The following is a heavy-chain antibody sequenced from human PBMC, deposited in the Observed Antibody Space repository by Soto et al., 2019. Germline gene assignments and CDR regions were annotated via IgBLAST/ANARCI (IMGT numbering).Heavy chain of an antibody. CDR1: GYSFTSLD. CDR3: ARGVSAGVDY. D-gene: IGHD1-26*01. V-gene: IGHV1-8*01. J-gene: IGHJ4*02. CDR2: MQPSTGRT. Sequence: QVQLVQSGAEVREPGASLKVSCKASGYSFTSLDINWVRQTAGQGLEWMGWMQPSTGRTGYAQKFQGRVTMTRDTSINTAYIELTTLTSDDTAVYYSARGVSAGVDYWGQGTLVTGSS.